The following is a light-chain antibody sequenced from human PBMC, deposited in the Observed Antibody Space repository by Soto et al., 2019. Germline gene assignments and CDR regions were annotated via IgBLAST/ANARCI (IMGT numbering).Light chain of an antibody. J-gene: IGKJ3*01. CDR2: GAS. CDR3: QQFRT. CDR1: QTISSSY. Sequence: EIVLTQSPGTLSLSPGERATLSCRASQTISSSYLAWYQQKPGQAPRLIIYGASTRATGIPDRFSGSGSGTYFTLTINRLESEDIAVYYCQQFRTFGPGTKVEIK. V-gene: IGKV3-20*01.